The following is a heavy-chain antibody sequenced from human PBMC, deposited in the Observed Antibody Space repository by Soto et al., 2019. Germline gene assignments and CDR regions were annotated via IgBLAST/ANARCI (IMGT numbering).Heavy chain of an antibody. D-gene: IGHD5-18*01. CDR2: IKQDGSEN. J-gene: IGHJ4*02. CDR3: VRDFEGSYGYGPFDC. Sequence: GGSLRLSCAASGFTFSSYWMSWVRQAPGKGLEWVANIKQDGSENYYVDSVRGRFTISRDNAKNSLYLQMNSLRAEDTAVYYCVRDFEGSYGYGPFDCWRQGSLVTSPQ. CDR1: GFTFSSYW. V-gene: IGHV3-7*03.